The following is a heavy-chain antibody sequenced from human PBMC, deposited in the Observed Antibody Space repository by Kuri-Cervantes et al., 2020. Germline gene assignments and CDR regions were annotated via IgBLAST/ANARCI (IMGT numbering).Heavy chain of an antibody. CDR2: IYPGDSDT. J-gene: IGHJ3*02. Sequence: GGSLRLSCKGSGYSFTSYWIGWVRQMPGKGLEWMGIIYPGDSDTRYSPSFQGQVTISADKSISTAYLQWSSLKASDTAVYYCARSYYDILTGYYNDAFDMWGQGTMVTVSS. CDR3: ARSYYDILTGYYNDAFDM. CDR1: GYSFTSYW. D-gene: IGHD3-9*01. V-gene: IGHV5-51*01.